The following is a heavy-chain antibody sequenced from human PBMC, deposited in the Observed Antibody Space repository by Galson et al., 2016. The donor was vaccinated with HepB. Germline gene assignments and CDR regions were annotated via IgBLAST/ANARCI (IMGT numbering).Heavy chain of an antibody. V-gene: IGHV3-48*01. CDR3: ARDFKLGAPDYMDV. CDR1: GFTFSGYS. J-gene: IGHJ6*03. CDR2: ISSGSSAI. D-gene: IGHD1-26*01. Sequence: SLRLSCAASGFTFSGYSMDWVRQAPGKGLEWVSYISSGSSAIYYADSVKGRFTISRDNAKNSLYLQMNSLRSEDAAVYFCARDFKLGAPDYMDVWGKGTTVTVS.